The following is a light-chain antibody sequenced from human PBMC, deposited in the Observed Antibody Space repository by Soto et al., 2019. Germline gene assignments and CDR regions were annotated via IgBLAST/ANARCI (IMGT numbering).Light chain of an antibody. Sequence: IQMTQSPSTLSASVGDRVTITCRASQSIIKWVAWYQQKSGRAPKLLMYDAATLQSGVPSRFSGTGSGTDFSLTISSLQPEDFATYYCQQYNIGYTFGQGTRLDIK. J-gene: IGKJ2*01. CDR1: QSIIKW. CDR2: DAA. V-gene: IGKV1-5*01. CDR3: QQYNIGYT.